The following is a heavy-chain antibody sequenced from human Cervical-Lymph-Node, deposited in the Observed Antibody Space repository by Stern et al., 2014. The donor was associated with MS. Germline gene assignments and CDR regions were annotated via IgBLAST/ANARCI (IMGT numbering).Heavy chain of an antibody. CDR2: IWNDGSNK. V-gene: IGHV3-33*01. Sequence: VQLEESGGCLVQPGRSLRLSCAASGFSLSSYGMHWVRHAPGKGLEWVAVIWNDGSNKYYEDSVKSRFTISRDNSKNTLYLQMNSLRAEDKAVYYCARSSSPSPYCYYGMDVWGQGTTVTVSS. D-gene: IGHD6-13*01. J-gene: IGHJ6*02. CDR1: GFSLSSYG. CDR3: ARSSSPSPYCYYGMDV.